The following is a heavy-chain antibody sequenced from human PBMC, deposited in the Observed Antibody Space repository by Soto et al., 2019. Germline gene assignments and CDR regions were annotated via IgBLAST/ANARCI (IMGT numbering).Heavy chain of an antibody. V-gene: IGHV4-30-4*01. CDR2: IHYSGRT. J-gene: IGHJ6*02. Sequence: QVQLQESGPGLVKPSETLSLTCSVSSGSISSSYYYWRLIRQPPGKVLDLIGYIHYSGRTYYKPSLKIRLSMSIDTSKNHISLRLTSVTVADTAVYFCARFSTLGKDDGVDVWGQGTTVTVSS. D-gene: IGHD7-27*01. CDR3: ARFSTLGKDDGVDV. CDR1: SGSISSSYYY.